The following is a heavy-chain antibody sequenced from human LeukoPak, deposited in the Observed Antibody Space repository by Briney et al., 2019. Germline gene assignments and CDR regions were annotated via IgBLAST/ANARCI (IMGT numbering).Heavy chain of an antibody. D-gene: IGHD6-13*01. CDR1: GFTFSDYY. CDR2: ISSSSDYT. CDR3: ARPPYSSSWDPGWFDP. J-gene: IGHJ5*02. V-gene: IGHV3-11*06. Sequence: GGSLRLSCVASGFTFSDYYMSWIRQAPGKGLEWVSYISSSSDYTNYADSVRCRFTISRDNAKNSLYLQMNSLRAEDTAVYYCARPPYSSSWDPGWFDPWGQGTLITVSS.